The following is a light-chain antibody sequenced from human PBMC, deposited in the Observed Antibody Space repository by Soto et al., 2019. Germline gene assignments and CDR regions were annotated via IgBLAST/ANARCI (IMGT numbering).Light chain of an antibody. J-gene: IGKJ5*01. V-gene: IGKV1-39*01. Sequence: DIQMTQSPSSLSASVGDSVTITCRASQRIGPYVNWYQQKPGKPPKLLISAATNLEDGIPPRFSGGGFGTQFTLTINNLEPDDFAVYYCQQRGESFGPGTRLEIK. CDR1: QRIGPY. CDR3: QQRGES. CDR2: AAT.